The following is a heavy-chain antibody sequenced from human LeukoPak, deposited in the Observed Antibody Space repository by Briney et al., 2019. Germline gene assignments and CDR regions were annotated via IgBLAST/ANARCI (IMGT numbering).Heavy chain of an antibody. D-gene: IGHD3-3*01. CDR3: AKVPAVRITIFGVSFDF. CDR2: ISGSGGST. V-gene: IGHV3-23*01. CDR1: GFTFSSYA. J-gene: IGHJ4*02. Sequence: QPGGSLRLSCAASGFTFSSYAMNWVRPAPGKGLEWVSAISGSGGSTYYADSVKGRFTISRDNSKNPLYLQMNSLRAEGTAVYYCAKVPAVRITIFGVSFDFWGQGTLVTVSS.